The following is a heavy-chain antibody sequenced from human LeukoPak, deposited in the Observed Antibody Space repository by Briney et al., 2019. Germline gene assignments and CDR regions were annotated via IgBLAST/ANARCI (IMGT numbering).Heavy chain of an antibody. D-gene: IGHD1-26*01. CDR1: GGSISSYY. V-gene: IGHV4-59*01. CDR3: ARSRGSEYSGSYILGY. J-gene: IGHJ4*02. CDR2: IYYSGST. Sequence: SETLSLTCTVSGGSISSYYWSWIRQPPGKGLEWIGYIYYSGSTNYNPSLKSRVTISVDTSKNQFSLKLSSVTAADTAVYYCARSRGSEYSGSYILGYWGQGTLVTVSS.